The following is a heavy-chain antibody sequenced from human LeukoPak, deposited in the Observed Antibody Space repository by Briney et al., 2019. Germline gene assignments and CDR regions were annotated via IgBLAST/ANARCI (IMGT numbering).Heavy chain of an antibody. CDR1: GGAIDNYY. Sequence: PSETLSLTCTVSGGAIDNYYWSWIRQPPGKGLEWIAYVYYSGTINYNPSLESRVTISVDTSKDQFSLRLTSVAAADTAVYYCARHGTAAGPCQLWGQGTLVTVSS. J-gene: IGHJ1*01. CDR2: VYYSGTI. CDR3: ARHGTAAGPCQL. D-gene: IGHD2-21*02. V-gene: IGHV4-59*08.